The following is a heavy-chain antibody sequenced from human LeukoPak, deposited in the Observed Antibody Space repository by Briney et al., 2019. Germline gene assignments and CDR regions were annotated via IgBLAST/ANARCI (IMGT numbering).Heavy chain of an antibody. V-gene: IGHV3-48*01. CDR3: ARQWDYYDSSGSFDY. CDR2: ISSSSSTI. J-gene: IGHJ4*02. Sequence: GGSLRLSCAASGFTFSSYSMNWVRQAPGKGLEWVSYISSSSSTIYYADSVKGRFTISRDNAKNSLYLQMNSLRAEDTAVYYCARQWDYYDSSGSFDYWGQGTLVTVSS. CDR1: GFTFSSYS. D-gene: IGHD3-22*01.